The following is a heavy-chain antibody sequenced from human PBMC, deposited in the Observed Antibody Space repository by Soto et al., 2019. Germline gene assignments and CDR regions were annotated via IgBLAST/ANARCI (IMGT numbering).Heavy chain of an antibody. CDR3: ARVASLFRYFAPFDY. D-gene: IGHD3-9*01. CDR1: GYTFTSYY. Sequence: QVQLVQSGAEVKKPGASVKVSCKASGYTFTSYYMHWVRQAPGQGLEWMGIINPSGGSTSYAQKFQGRVTMTRDTSTSTVYMELSSLRSEDTAVYYCARVASLFRYFAPFDYWGQGTLVTVSS. J-gene: IGHJ4*02. CDR2: INPSGGST. V-gene: IGHV1-46*01.